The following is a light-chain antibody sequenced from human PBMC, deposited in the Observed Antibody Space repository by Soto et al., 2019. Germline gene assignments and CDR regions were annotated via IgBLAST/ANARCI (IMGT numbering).Light chain of an antibody. J-gene: IGKJ4*02. CDR3: QQDKDWPPLT. CDR2: GAS. V-gene: IGKV3D-15*01. Sequence: EIAMTQSPVTLSASPGERVTLSCRASQSVNINLAWYQQRPGQAPRVLIYGASNRASGIPDRFSGSGSGTDFTLTISSLEPDDFALYYRQQDKDWPPLTFGGGPRVEIK. CDR1: QSVNIN.